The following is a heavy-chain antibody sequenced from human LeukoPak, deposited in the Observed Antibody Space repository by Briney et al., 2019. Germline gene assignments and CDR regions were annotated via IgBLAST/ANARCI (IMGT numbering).Heavy chain of an antibody. D-gene: IGHD3-3*01. CDR1: GYTFTSYY. J-gene: IGHJ6*02. CDR2: INPSGGST. V-gene: IGHV1-46*01. CDR3: AREGDFWSGYYAEAYGMDV. Sequence: GASVKVSCTASGYTFTSYYMHWVRQAPGQGLEWMGIINPSGGSTSYAQKFQGRVTMTRDTSISTAYMELSRLRSDDTAVYYCAREGDFWSGYYAEAYGMDVWGQGTTVTVSS.